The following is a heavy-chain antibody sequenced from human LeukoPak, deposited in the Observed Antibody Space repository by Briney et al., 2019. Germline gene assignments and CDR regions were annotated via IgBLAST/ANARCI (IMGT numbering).Heavy chain of an antibody. J-gene: IGHJ4*02. D-gene: IGHD5-24*01. V-gene: IGHV3-7*01. CDR3: ARDRGPVRRGDGYNRLNDY. CDR2: IKQDGSEK. CDR1: GFTFSSYW. Sequence: GGSLRLSCAASGFTFSSYWMNWVRQAPGKGLEWVANIKQDGSEKYYVDSVKGRFTISRDNAKNSLYLQMNSLRAEDTAVYYCARDRGPVRRGDGYNRLNDYWGQGTLVTVSS.